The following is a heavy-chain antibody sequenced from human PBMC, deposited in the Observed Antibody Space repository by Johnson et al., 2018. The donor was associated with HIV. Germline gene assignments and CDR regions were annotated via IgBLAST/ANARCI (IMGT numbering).Heavy chain of an antibody. V-gene: IGHV3-15*01. D-gene: IGHD3-16*01. J-gene: IGHJ3*02. CDR3: ARNFFNHDYDLRGGSWLLDAFDI. CDR2: IKSKTDGGTT. CDR1: GFTFSNAW. Sequence: VQLVESGGGFVKPGGSLRLSCAASGFTFSNAWMSWVRQAPGKGLEWVGRIKSKTDGGTTDYAAPVKGRFTISRDNAKKSLYLKMNSLRAEDTAVYYCARNFFNHDYDLRGGSWLLDAFDIWGQGTMVTVSS.